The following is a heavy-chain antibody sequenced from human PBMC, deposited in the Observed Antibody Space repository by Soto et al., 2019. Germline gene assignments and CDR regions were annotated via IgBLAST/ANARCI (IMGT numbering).Heavy chain of an antibody. CDR2: IYWDDDK. CDR3: AHMTEGDFDY. Sequence: QITLKESGPTLVKPTQTLTLTCTFSGFSLSTSRVGVGWIRQPPGKALEWLALIYWDDDKRYSTSLKSRLTITKDTSKNQVVLTMTNMDPVDTATYYCAHMTEGDFDYWGQGTLVTVSS. V-gene: IGHV2-5*02. J-gene: IGHJ4*02. CDR1: GFSLSTSRVG.